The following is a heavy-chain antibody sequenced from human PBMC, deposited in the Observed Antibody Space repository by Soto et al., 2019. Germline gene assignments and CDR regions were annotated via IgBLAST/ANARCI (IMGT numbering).Heavy chain of an antibody. D-gene: IGHD1-1*01. CDR2: IDPSDSYT. CDR3: ARHGKSSVITKTYGMDV. CDR1: GYRFSSQW. J-gene: IGHJ6*02. V-gene: IGHV5-10-1*01. Sequence: PGESLKISCKGSGYRFSSQWISWVRQMPGKGLEWMGRIDPSDSYTSYSPSFQGHVTISTDNSISTAYLRWSSLKASDTAMYYCARHGKSSVITKTYGMDVWGQGTTVTVSS.